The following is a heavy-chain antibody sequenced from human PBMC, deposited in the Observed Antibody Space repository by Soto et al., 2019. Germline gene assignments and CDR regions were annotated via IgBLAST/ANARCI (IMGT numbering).Heavy chain of an antibody. V-gene: IGHV3-23*01. CDR1: GFTFSSYA. CDR2: ISGSGGST. J-gene: IGHJ3*02. Sequence: EVQLLESGGGLVQPGGSLRLSCAASGFTFSSYAMSWVRQAPGKGLEWVSAISGSGGSTYYADSVKGRFTISRDNSKNTLYLQMNSLRAEDTAVYYCAKGVHYYDSSAPNAFDIWGQGTMVTVSS. CDR3: AKGVHYYDSSAPNAFDI. D-gene: IGHD3-22*01.